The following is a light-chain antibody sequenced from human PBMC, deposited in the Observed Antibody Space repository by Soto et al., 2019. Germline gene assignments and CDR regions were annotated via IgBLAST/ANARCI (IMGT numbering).Light chain of an antibody. V-gene: IGLV2-14*03. Sequence: ALTQPASVSGSPGQSITISCTGTNSDVGGYTYVSWYQQHPGKAPKLMIYDVSNRPSGVSNRFSGSKSGNTASLTISGLQADDEADYYCSSYTSSSTPYVFGTGTKLTVL. J-gene: IGLJ1*01. CDR2: DVS. CDR3: SSYTSSSTPYV. CDR1: NSDVGGYTY.